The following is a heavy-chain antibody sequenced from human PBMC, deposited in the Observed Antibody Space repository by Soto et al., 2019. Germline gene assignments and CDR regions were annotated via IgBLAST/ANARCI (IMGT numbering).Heavy chain of an antibody. CDR2: IYPGGST. CDR1: GHSISSGYY. Sequence: SETLSLTCAVSGHSISSGYYWGWLRQPPGKGLEWIGSIYPGGSTYYNPSLNSRVTLSIDMTNNHVSLILNSVTAADTAVYYCARVGPWVPYYYDSSPYTFENWFDPWGQGTLVTVSS. V-gene: IGHV4-38-2*01. CDR3: ARVGPWVPYYYDSSPYTFENWFDP. J-gene: IGHJ5*02. D-gene: IGHD3-22*01.